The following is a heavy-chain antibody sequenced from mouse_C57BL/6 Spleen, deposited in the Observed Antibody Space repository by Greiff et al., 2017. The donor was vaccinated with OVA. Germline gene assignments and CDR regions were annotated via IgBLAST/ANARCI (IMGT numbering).Heavy chain of an antibody. CDR3: ARNVGLLLQSYYLDY. Sequence: VQLVESGPGLVQPSQSLSITCTVSGFSFTSYGVHWVRQSPGKGLEWLGVIWSGGSTDYNAANNAIMSISKYNSKSQFFFKMNSLQADDSAIYYGARNVGLLLQSYYLDYWGQGTTLTVSS. D-gene: IGHD1-1*01. V-gene: IGHV2-2*01. J-gene: IGHJ2*01. CDR1: GFSFTSYG. CDR2: IWSGGST.